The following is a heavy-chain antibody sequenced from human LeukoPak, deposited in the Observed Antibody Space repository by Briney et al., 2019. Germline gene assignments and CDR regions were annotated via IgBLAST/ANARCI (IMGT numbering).Heavy chain of an antibody. V-gene: IGHV4-34*01. CDR1: GGSFSGYY. J-gene: IGHJ6*03. Sequence: PSETLSLTCAVYGGSFSGYYWSWIRQPPGKGLEWIGEINHSGSTNYNPSLKSRVTISVDTSKNQFSLHLSSVTAADTAVYYCARAPYGSATNNYYMDVWGKGTTVTVSS. D-gene: IGHD3-10*01. CDR2: INHSGST. CDR3: ARAPYGSATNNYYMDV.